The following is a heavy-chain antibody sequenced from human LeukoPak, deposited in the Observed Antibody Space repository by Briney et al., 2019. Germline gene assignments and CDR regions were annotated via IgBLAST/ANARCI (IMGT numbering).Heavy chain of an antibody. J-gene: IGHJ4*02. CDR3: VRDGTAVAGTVNHFDH. CDR1: GFTFRNYA. V-gene: IGHV3-30-3*01. CDR2: ISYDVSNK. D-gene: IGHD6-19*01. Sequence: GGSLRLSCVVSGFTFRNYAMHWVRQAPGKGLEWVAVISYDVSNKYYADSVKGRFTTSRDNSRDTVYLQMNSLRLEDTAIYYCVRDGTAVAGTVNHFDHWGQGTLVIVSS.